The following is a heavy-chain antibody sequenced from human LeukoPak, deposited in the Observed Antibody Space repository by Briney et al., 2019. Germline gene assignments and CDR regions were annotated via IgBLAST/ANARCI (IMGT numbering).Heavy chain of an antibody. D-gene: IGHD3-3*01. CDR2: INHDGSVK. J-gene: IGHJ6*03. CDR1: GFTFSTYW. Sequence: GGSLRLSCAASGFTFSTYWMTWVRQAPGKGLEWVANINHDGSVKYYVDSVRGRFTISRDNAKNSLYLQMNSLRAEDTAVYYCARDQGFSYYYYYMDVWGKGTTVTVSS. CDR3: ARDQGFSYYYYYMDV. V-gene: IGHV3-7*01.